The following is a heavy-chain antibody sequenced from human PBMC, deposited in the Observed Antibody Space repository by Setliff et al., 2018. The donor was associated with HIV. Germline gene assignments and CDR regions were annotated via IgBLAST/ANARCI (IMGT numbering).Heavy chain of an antibody. J-gene: IGHJ3*02. D-gene: IGHD2-15*01. CDR2: IGTAGDT. Sequence: SLKISCAASGFTFSSYDMHWVRQATGKGLEWVSAIGTAGDTYYPGSVKGRFTISRENAKNSLYLQMNSLRAGDTAVYYCARGLGYCSGGSCDHAFDIWGQGTMVTVSS. V-gene: IGHV3-13*01. CDR1: GFTFSSYD. CDR3: ARGLGYCSGGSCDHAFDI.